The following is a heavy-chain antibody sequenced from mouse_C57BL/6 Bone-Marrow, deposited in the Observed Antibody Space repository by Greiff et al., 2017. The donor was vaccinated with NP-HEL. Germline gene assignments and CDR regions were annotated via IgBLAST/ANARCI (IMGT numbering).Heavy chain of an antibody. CDR2: IYPGSGNT. CDR3: AIYDGYYDWYFDV. CDR1: GYTFTDYY. Sequence: VMLVGSGAELVRPGASVKLSCKASGYTFTDYYINWVKQRPGQGLEWIARIYPGSGNTYYNEKFKGKATLTAEKSSSTAYMQLSSLTSEDSAVYFCAIYDGYYDWYFDVWGTGTTVTVSS. J-gene: IGHJ1*03. D-gene: IGHD2-3*01. V-gene: IGHV1-76*01.